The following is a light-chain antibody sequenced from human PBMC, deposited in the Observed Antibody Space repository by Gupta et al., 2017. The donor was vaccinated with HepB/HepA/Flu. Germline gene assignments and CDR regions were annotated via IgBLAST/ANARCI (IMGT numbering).Light chain of an antibody. Sequence: QSVLTQPPSVSGAPGQTVIIPCTGSTSNIGADYDVHWYHQLPGTAPKLLIYGYSSRPSGVPDRFSGSKSGASASLAITGLQAEDEGDYYCQSCDSSLGDVLFGGGTRLTVL. CDR1: TSNIGADYD. J-gene: IGLJ2*01. CDR2: GYS. V-gene: IGLV1-40*01. CDR3: QSCDSSLGDVL.